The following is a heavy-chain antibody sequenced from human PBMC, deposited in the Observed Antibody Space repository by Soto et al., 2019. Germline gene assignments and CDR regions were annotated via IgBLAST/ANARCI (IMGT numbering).Heavy chain of an antibody. V-gene: IGHV4-34*01. Sequence: SETLSLTCAVYGGSFSGYYWSWIRQPPGKGLEWIGEINHSGSTNYNPSLKSRVTISVDTSKNPFSLKLSSVTASDTAVYYCARGVIRGDISRYFGYWGQGALGTVSS. CDR1: GGSFSGYY. CDR3: ARGVIRGDISRYFGY. CDR2: INHSGST. J-gene: IGHJ4*02. D-gene: IGHD3-10*01.